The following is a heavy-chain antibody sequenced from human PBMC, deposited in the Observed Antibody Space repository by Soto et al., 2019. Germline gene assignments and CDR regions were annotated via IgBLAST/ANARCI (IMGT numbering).Heavy chain of an antibody. Sequence: KPSETLSLTCAVYGGSFSGYYWSWIRQPPGKGLEWIGEINHSGSTNYNPSLKSRVTISVDTSKNQFSLKLSSVTAADTAVYYCARVSGVLLWFGEFYYYGMDVWGQGTTVTVS. CDR3: ARVSGVLLWFGEFYYYGMDV. CDR1: GGSFSGYY. J-gene: IGHJ6*02. D-gene: IGHD3-10*01. CDR2: INHSGST. V-gene: IGHV4-34*01.